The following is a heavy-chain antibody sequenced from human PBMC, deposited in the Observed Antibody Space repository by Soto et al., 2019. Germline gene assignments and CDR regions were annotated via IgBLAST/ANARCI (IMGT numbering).Heavy chain of an antibody. D-gene: IGHD3-22*01. CDR3: AREVYYYDSSGYKSDAFDI. Sequence: XSVKFSCKGSVYTFTSYGISWVRQAPGQGLEWMGWISAYNGNTNYAQKLQGRVTMTTDTSTSTAYMELRSLRSDDTAVYYCAREVYYYDSSGYKSDAFDIWGQGTMVTVSS. CDR1: VYTFTSYG. CDR2: ISAYNGNT. J-gene: IGHJ3*02. V-gene: IGHV1-18*04.